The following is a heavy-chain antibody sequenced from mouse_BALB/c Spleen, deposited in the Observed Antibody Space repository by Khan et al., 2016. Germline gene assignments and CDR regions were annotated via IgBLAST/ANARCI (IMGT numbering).Heavy chain of an antibody. J-gene: IGHJ1*01. Sequence: EVQLLETGGGLVQPGGSRGLSCEGSGFTFSGFWMSWVRQTPGKTLEWIGDINSDGSAINYAPSIKDRFTIFRDNDKNTLYLQMNNVRSEDTGTYFCLRWGGWNFDVWGAGTTVTVSS. V-gene: IGHV11-2*02. CDR1: GFTFSGFW. CDR2: INSDGSAI. CDR3: LRWGGWNFDV.